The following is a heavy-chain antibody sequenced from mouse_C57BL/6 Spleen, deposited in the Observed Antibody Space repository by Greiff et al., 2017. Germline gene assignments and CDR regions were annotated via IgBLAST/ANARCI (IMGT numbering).Heavy chain of an antibody. D-gene: IGHD1-2*01. CDR3: ARATNYFDY. CDR1: GYTFTDYY. V-gene: IGHV1-26*01. CDR2: INPNNGGT. J-gene: IGHJ2*01. Sequence: VQLQQSGPELVKPGASVKISCKASGYTFTDYYMNWVKQSHGKSLEWIGDINPNNGGTSYNQKFKGKATLTVDKSSSTAYMELRSLTSEDSAVYYCARATNYFDYWGQGTTRTVSS.